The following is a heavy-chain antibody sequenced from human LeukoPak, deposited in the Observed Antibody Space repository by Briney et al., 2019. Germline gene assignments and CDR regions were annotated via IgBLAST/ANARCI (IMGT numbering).Heavy chain of an antibody. D-gene: IGHD3-22*01. V-gene: IGHV3-43*01. J-gene: IGHJ4*02. CDR2: ISWDGGST. CDR1: GFTFDDYT. Sequence: GGSLRLSCAASGFTFDDYTMPWVRQAPGKGLEWVSLISWDGGSTYYADSVKGRFTISRDNSKNSLYLQMNSLRTEDTALYYCAKLADSSGYYNTQFDYWGQGTLVTVSS. CDR3: AKLADSSGYYNTQFDY.